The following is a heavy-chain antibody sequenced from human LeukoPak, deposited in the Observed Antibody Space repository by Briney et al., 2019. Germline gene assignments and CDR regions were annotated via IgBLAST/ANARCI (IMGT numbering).Heavy chain of an antibody. J-gene: IGHJ2*01. Sequence: PGGSLRLSCVASGFTFSNYDMHWVRQGTGKGLEWIAAIDPAGQTWYSDSVKGRFTTSRENAKNALYLQMNSLRAADTAVYYCVREPAYTGTWWYPDLWGRGTLVTVAS. CDR2: IDPAGQT. D-gene: IGHD2-15*01. CDR1: GFTFSNYD. V-gene: IGHV3-13*01. CDR3: VREPAYTGTWWYPDL.